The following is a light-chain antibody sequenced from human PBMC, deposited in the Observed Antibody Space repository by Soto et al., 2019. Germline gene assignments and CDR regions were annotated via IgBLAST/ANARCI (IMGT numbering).Light chain of an antibody. V-gene: IGKV1-5*01. CDR3: QHYNAFPWP. CDR2: GAS. CDR1: QSIRNW. J-gene: IGKJ1*01. Sequence: IQMTQSPSTLSSSVGDRVTITCRASQSIRNWLAWYQDKPGKAPKLLIYGASSLESGVPSRFSGSVSGTECTITIGGLQNDDVSTYYCQHYNAFPWPFGQGTKVDIK.